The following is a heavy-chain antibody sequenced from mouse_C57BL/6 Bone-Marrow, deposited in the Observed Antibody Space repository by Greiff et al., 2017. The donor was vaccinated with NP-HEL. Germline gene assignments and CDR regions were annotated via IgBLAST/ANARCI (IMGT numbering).Heavy chain of an antibody. CDR1: GYAFTNYL. J-gene: IGHJ4*01. D-gene: IGHD1-3*01. CDR2: INPGSGGT. V-gene: IGHV1-54*01. Sequence: QVQLQQSGAELVRPGTSVKVSCKASGYAFTNYLIEWVKQRPGQGLEWIGVINPGSGGTNYNEKFKGKATLTADKSSSTAYMQLSSLTSGDSAVYFCARSSLKAMDYWGQGTSVTVSS. CDR3: ARSSLKAMDY.